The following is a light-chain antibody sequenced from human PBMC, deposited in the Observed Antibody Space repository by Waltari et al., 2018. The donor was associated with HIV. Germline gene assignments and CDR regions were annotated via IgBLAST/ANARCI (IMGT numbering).Light chain of an antibody. Sequence: DIVMTQSPDSLALSLGERATIHCNSSQSVFVTSNNKNFLAWYQQTPGQPPRLLISWASTRESGVPDRFRGSGSETDFTLTISSLQAEDVAVYYCQQYYSTPPTFGGGTKVEIK. CDR1: QSVFVTSNNKNF. J-gene: IGKJ4*01. CDR2: WAS. CDR3: QQYYSTPPT. V-gene: IGKV4-1*01.